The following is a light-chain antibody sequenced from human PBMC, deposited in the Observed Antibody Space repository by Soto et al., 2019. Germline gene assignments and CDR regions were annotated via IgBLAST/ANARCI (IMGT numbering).Light chain of an antibody. CDR2: GAS. CDR3: QQYDSSPIT. J-gene: IGKJ5*01. V-gene: IGKV3-20*01. CDR1: QSVSSNY. Sequence: EIVLTQSPGTLSLSPGERATLSCRASQSVSSNYITWYQQKPGQAPRRLIFGASSRATGIPDRFSGSGSGTDFTLTISSLQPEDFAVYYCQQYDSSPITFGQVTRLEIK.